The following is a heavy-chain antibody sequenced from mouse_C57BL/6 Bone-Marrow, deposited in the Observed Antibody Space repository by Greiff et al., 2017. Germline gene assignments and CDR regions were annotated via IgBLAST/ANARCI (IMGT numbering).Heavy chain of an antibody. J-gene: IGHJ3*01. CDR3: ARDAPCYYGNYGAWFAY. CDR2: IHPNSGST. D-gene: IGHD2-1*01. Sequence: QVQLQQPGAELVKPGASVKLSCKASGYTFTSYWMHWVKQRPGQGLEWIGMIHPNSGSTNYNKKFKSKATLTVDKSSSTDYMQLSSLTSEDSAVYYCARDAPCYYGNYGAWFAYWGQGTLVTVSA. CDR1: GYTFTSYW. V-gene: IGHV1-64*01.